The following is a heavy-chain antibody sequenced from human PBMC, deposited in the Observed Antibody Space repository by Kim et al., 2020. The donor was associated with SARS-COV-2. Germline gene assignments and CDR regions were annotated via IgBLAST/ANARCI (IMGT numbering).Heavy chain of an antibody. V-gene: IGHV4-39*01. Sequence: SLKSRVTRSVDTSKSQFSLKLSSVTAADTAVYYCARQDSSSWYPSNYFDYWGQGTLVTVSS. CDR3: ARQDSSSWYPSNYFDY. J-gene: IGHJ4*02. D-gene: IGHD6-13*01.